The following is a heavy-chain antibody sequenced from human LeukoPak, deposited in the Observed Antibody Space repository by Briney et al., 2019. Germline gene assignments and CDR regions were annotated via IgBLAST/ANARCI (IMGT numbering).Heavy chain of an antibody. CDR3: ARPHYYGSGSYPSLYYYYYMDV. CDR1: GFTFSSYG. J-gene: IGHJ6*03. D-gene: IGHD3-10*01. CDR2: ISYDGSNK. Sequence: PGGSLRLSCAASGFTFSSYGMHWVRQAPGKGLEWVAVISYDGSNKYYADSVKGRFTISRDNSKNTLYLQMNSLRAEDTAVYYCARPHYYGSGSYPSLYYYYYMDVWGKGTTVTVSS. V-gene: IGHV3-30*19.